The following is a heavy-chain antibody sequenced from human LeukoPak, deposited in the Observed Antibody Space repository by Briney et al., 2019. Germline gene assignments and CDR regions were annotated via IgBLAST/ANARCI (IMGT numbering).Heavy chain of an antibody. CDR2: INPSGGST. CDR1: GYTFTSYY. CDR3: ARGAHIVVVPTPYYFDY. D-gene: IGHD2-21*01. V-gene: IGHV1-46*03. J-gene: IGHJ4*02. Sequence: ASVKVSCKASGYTFTSYYMHWVRQAPGQGLEWMGIINPSGGSTSYARKFQGRVTMTRDTSTSTVYMELSSLRSEDTAVYYCARGAHIVVVPTPYYFDYWGQGTLVTVSS.